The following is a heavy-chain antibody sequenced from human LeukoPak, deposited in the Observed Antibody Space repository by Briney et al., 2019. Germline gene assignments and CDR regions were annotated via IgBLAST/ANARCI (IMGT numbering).Heavy chain of an antibody. CDR2: VSDGGGST. V-gene: IGHV3-23*01. CDR3: ARPVAGPLYYYYYYMDV. Sequence: GGSLRLSCAASGFNFGNYAMSWVRQAPGKGLEWVSGVSDGGGSTHYADSVKGRFTISRDTSKNTLYLQMNSLRAEDTAVYYCARPVAGPLYYYYYYMDVWGKGTTVTVSS. D-gene: IGHD6-19*01. J-gene: IGHJ6*03. CDR1: GFNFGNYA.